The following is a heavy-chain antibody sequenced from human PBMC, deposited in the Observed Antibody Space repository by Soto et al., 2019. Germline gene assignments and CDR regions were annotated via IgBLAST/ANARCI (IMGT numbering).Heavy chain of an antibody. CDR1: GFTFSSYA. V-gene: IGHV3-23*01. D-gene: IGHD3-10*01. CDR2: ISGSGGST. CDR3: AIPAGAWFGNAFDI. J-gene: IGHJ3*02. Sequence: EVQLLESGGGLVQPGGSLRLSCPASGFTFSSYAMSWVRQAPGKGLEWVSAISGSGGSTYYADSVKGRFTISRDNSKNTLYLQRNSLRAEDSAVYYCAIPAGAWFGNAFDIWGQGTMVTVSS.